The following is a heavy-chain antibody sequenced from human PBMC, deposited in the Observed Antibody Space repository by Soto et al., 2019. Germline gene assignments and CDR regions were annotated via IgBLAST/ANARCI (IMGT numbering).Heavy chain of an antibody. CDR1: GFSFSSYA. V-gene: IGHV3-23*01. CDR2: ISGRGGRA. CDR3: AKDRSQGEVDGTSEFDY. J-gene: IGHJ4*02. Sequence: GGSLRLSCAASGFSFSSYALNWVRQAPGKGLEWVSTISGRGGRAYYADSVKGRFTISRDNSKNALYLQLDSLRAEDTAVYYCAKDRSQGEVDGTSEFDYWGQGTLVTVSS. D-gene: IGHD6-19*01.